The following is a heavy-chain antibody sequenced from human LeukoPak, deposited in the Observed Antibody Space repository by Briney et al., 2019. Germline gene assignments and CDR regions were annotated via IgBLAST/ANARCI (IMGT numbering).Heavy chain of an antibody. J-gene: IGHJ5*02. CDR1: GYTFTSYY. D-gene: IGHD5-12*01. V-gene: IGHV1-46*01. CDR3: ARGLGWLRGPHNWFDP. Sequence: ASVKVSCKASGYTFTSYYMHWVRQAPGQGLEWMGIINPSGGSTSYAQKFQGRVTMTRDTSTSTVYMELSSLRSEDTAVYYCARGLGWLRGPHNWFDPWGQGTLVTVSS. CDR2: INPSGGST.